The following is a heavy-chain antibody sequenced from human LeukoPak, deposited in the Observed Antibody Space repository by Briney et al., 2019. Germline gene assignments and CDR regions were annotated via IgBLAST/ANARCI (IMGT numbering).Heavy chain of an antibody. CDR3: VRDPDALDY. J-gene: IGHJ4*02. CDR2: IRSGGSPI. V-gene: IGHV3-48*02. CDR1: GFTFSSYS. Sequence: PGGPLRLSCVASGFTFSSYSMNWLRRAPGGGLEWVSYIRSGGSPIYYADSVKGRFAISRDDARNSLYLQMNSLRDEDTAVYYCVRDPDALDYWGQGTPVTVSS.